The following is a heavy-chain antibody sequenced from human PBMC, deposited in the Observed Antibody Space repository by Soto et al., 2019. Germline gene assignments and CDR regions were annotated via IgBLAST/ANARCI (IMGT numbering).Heavy chain of an antibody. CDR2: IYYSGST. CDR1: GGSISSYY. J-gene: IGHJ6*02. V-gene: IGHV4-59*01. Sequence: ASETLSLTCTVSGGSISSYYWSWIRQPPGKGLEWIGYIYYSGSTNYNPSLKSRVTISVDTSKNQFSLKLSSVTAADTAVYYCSGEVRYGDRYYGMDFGGRGTTAPVS. CDR3: SGEVRYGDRYYGMDF. D-gene: IGHD4-17*01.